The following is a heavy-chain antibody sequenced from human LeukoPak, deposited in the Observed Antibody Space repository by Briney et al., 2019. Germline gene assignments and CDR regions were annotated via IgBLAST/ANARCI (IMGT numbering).Heavy chain of an antibody. Sequence: GGSLRLSCAASGFTFSSYAMSWVRQAPGKGLEWVANIKEDGSEKHHADSVKGRFTISRDNAKNSLYLQMNSLRVEDTAVYYCARDRYFSGAWGQGSLVTVSS. J-gene: IGHJ5*02. CDR2: IKEDGSEK. CDR3: ARDRYFSGA. CDR1: GFTFSSYA. D-gene: IGHD2-15*01. V-gene: IGHV3-7*03.